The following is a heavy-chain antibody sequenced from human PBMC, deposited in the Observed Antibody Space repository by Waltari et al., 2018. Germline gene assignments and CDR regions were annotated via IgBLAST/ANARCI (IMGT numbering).Heavy chain of an antibody. Sequence: QLQLQESGPGLVKPSETLSLTCTVSGGSISSSSYYWGWTRQPPGKGLEWIGSIYYSGSTYYNPSLKSRVTISVDTSKNQFSLKLSSVTAADTAVYYCARPIAAATYFDYWGQGTLVTVSS. CDR3: ARPIAAATYFDY. D-gene: IGHD6-13*01. V-gene: IGHV4-39*07. CDR2: IYYSGST. J-gene: IGHJ4*02. CDR1: GGSISSSSYY.